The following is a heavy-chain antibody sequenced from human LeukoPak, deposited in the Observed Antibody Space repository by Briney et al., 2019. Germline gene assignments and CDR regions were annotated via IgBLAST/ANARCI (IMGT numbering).Heavy chain of an antibody. Sequence: GGSLRLSCAASGFTFSSYSMNWVRQAPGKGLEWVSSISSSSSYIYYADSVKGRFTISRDNAKNSLYLQMNSLRSEDTAVYFCARVMVVVGAPFYYYGMDVWGQGTTVTVSS. V-gene: IGHV3-21*01. D-gene: IGHD2-15*01. J-gene: IGHJ6*02. CDR3: ARVMVVVGAPFYYYGMDV. CDR1: GFTFSSYS. CDR2: ISSSSSYI.